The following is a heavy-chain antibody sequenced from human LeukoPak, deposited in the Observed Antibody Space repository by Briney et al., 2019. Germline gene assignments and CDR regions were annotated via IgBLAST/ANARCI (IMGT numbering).Heavy chain of an antibody. CDR3: ARKGGHFDY. CDR1: GGSISYYY. V-gene: IGHV4-59*01. D-gene: IGHD2-15*01. CDR2: IYYNGST. J-gene: IGHJ4*02. Sequence: SETLSLTCTDSGGSISYYYWSWIRQSPGKGLEWIGYIYYNGSTNYNPSLKSRVTISVDMSKNQFSLKVTSVTAADTAIYYCARKGGHFDYWGQGTLVTVSS.